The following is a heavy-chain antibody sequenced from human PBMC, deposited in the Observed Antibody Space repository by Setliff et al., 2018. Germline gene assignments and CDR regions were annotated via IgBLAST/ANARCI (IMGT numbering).Heavy chain of an antibody. CDR2: IYYSGST. CDR3: ARSVVVIAYDAFGI. D-gene: IGHD2-21*01. Sequence: SETLSLTCTVSGGSISSSSYYWGWIRQPPGKGLEWIGSIYYSGSTYYNPSLKSRVTISVDTSKNQFSLKLSSVTAADTAVYYCARSVVVIAYDAFGIWGQGTMVTVSS. V-gene: IGHV4-39*01. CDR1: GGSISSSSYY. J-gene: IGHJ3*02.